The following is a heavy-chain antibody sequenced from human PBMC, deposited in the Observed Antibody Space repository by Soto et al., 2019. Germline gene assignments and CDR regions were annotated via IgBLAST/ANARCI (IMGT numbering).Heavy chain of an antibody. CDR3: AREKYEVVGATRGYYYYYCGMDV. Sequence: ASVKVSCKASGYTFTSYYMHWVRQAPGQGLEWMGIINPSGGSTSYAQKFQGRVTMTRDTSTSTVYMELSSLRSGDTAVYYCAREKYEVVGATRGYYYYYCGMDVWGQGTTVTVSS. V-gene: IGHV1-46*01. D-gene: IGHD1-26*01. CDR2: INPSGGST. J-gene: IGHJ6*02. CDR1: GYTFTSYY.